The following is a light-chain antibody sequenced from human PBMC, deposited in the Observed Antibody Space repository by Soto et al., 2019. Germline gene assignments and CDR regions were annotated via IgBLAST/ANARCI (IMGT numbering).Light chain of an antibody. CDR1: QAISSY. J-gene: IGKJ3*01. CDR2: AAS. Sequence: IQLTQSPSSLSASVGDRVTITCRASQAISSYLAWYQQKPGKAPHLLIYAASTLYRGVPSRFSGSGSGTGFTLTISSLQPEDFATYYCQQLKSYPRTFGPGTKVEIK. CDR3: QQLKSYPRT. V-gene: IGKV1-9*01.